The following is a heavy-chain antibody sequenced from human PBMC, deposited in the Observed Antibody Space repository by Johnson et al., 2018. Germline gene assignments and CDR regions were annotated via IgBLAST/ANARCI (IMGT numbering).Heavy chain of an antibody. D-gene: IGHD4-23*01. V-gene: IGHV3-66*02. CDR3: ARNYGGNWGKVFDI. J-gene: IGHJ3*02. Sequence: VQLVQSGGGLVQPGGSLRLSCAASGFTVSSNYMSWVRQAPGKGLEWVSIIYGGGSPYYADSVKGRFTISRDKSKNTLFLQMNSLRAEDTAVYYCARNYGGNWGKVFDIWGQGTMVTVSS. CDR2: IYGGGSP. CDR1: GFTVSSNY.